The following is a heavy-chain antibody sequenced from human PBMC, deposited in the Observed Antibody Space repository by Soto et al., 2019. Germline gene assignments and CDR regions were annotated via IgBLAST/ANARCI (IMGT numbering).Heavy chain of an antibody. D-gene: IGHD3-3*01. CDR3: ATYNITIFGVSYYYYYMDV. CDR1: GYTLTELS. J-gene: IGHJ6*03. Sequence: ASVKVSCKVSGYTLTELSMHWVRQAPGKGLEWMGGFDPEDGETNYAQKFQGRVTMTEDTSTDTAYMELSSLRSEDTAVYYCATYNITIFGVSYYYYYMDVWGKGTTVTVSS. CDR2: FDPEDGET. V-gene: IGHV1-24*01.